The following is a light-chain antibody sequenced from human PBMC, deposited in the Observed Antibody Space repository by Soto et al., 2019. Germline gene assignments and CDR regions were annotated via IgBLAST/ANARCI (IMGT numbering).Light chain of an antibody. CDR2: GAS. Sequence: EIVMTQSPATLSVSPGDRATLSCRASQSVSSNLAWYQHRPGQAPSLLIYGASTRATGLPGRFSGSGSGTEFTLTISSLQSEDFAVYYCQQYTAWPLTFGGGTKVDIK. CDR3: QQYTAWPLT. J-gene: IGKJ4*01. CDR1: QSVSSN. V-gene: IGKV3-15*01.